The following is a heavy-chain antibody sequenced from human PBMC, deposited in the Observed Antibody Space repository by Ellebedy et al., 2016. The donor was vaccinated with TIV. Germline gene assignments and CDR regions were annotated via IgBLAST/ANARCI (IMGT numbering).Heavy chain of an antibody. CDR2: IYTRGSS. J-gene: IGHJ5*02. CDR3: ARIPRSPFGTPSGRFDP. CDR1: GGSVSSYY. Sequence: MPSETLSLTCTVSGGSVSSYYWSWIRQPAGKGLEWIGRIYTRGSSNYNPSLKSRVTMSVDTSKNQFSLTLTSVTAADPAVYFCARIPRSPFGTPSGRFDPWGQGTRVTVSS. V-gene: IGHV4-4*07. D-gene: IGHD3-3*01.